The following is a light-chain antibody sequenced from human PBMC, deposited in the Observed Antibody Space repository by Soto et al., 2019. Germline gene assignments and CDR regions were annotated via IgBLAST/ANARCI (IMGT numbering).Light chain of an antibody. V-gene: IGLV2-8*01. J-gene: IGLJ1*01. Sequence: QSVLTQPPSASGSPGQSVAISCTGTSSDVGGYNYVSWYQQHPGKAPKLMIYEVNKRPSGVPDRFSGSKSGNTASLTVSGLQAEDEADYYCSSYAGGSNVFGTGTKVPS. CDR2: EVN. CDR3: SSYAGGSNV. CDR1: SSDVGGYNY.